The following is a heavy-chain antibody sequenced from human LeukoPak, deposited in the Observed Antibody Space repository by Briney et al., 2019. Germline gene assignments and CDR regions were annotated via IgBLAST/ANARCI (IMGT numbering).Heavy chain of an antibody. CDR3: ARYPRLTSIGATAFDI. CDR1: GFTFSSYD. CDR2: IGTAGDT. D-gene: IGHD5-12*01. Sequence: PGGSLRLSCAASGFTFSSYDMHWVRQATGKGLEWVSAIGTAGDTYYPGSVKGRFTISRENAKNSLYLQMNSLRAGDTAVYYCARYPRLTSIGATAFDIWGQGTMVTVSS. J-gene: IGHJ3*02. V-gene: IGHV3-13*01.